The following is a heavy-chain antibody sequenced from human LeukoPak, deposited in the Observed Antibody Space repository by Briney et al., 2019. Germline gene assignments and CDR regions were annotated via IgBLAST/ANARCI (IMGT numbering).Heavy chain of an antibody. D-gene: IGHD3-22*01. CDR1: GFTFSNYW. Sequence: PGGSLRLSCAASGFTFSNYWMSWVRQAPGKGLEWVANLKRDGSEKYYVDSVKGRFTISRDNAKNSLYLQMNSLRAEDTAVYYCARDRYSSGGLDVWGQGTTVTVSS. CDR2: LKRDGSEK. CDR3: ARDRYSSGGLDV. V-gene: IGHV3-7*04. J-gene: IGHJ6*02.